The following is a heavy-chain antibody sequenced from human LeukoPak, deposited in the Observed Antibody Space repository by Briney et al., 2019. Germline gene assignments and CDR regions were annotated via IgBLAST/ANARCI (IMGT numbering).Heavy chain of an antibody. CDR3: ARGSSDSSETFDY. V-gene: IGHV4-39*01. CDR2: VYYSGNT. CDR1: GGSISNSHY. J-gene: IGHJ4*02. Sequence: KPSETLSLTCTVSGGSISNSHYWGWIRRPPGKGLEWIGSVYYSGNTYYKPSLRSRVTISVDTSKSQFSLKLSSVTAADTAVYYCARGSSDSSETFDYWGQGTLVTVSS. D-gene: IGHD3-22*01.